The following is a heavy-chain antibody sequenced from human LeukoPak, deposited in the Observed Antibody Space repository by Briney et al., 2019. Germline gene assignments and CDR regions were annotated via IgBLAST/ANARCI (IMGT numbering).Heavy chain of an antibody. Sequence: SETLSLTCTVSGGSISNKYWSWIRQPPGKGLEWIGYIYYSGSTNYNPSLKSRVTILVDTSKNQFSLKLSSVTAADTAMYYCAKSGGYGLIDYWGQGTLVTVSS. CDR1: GGSISNKY. D-gene: IGHD1-26*01. CDR3: AKSGGYGLIDY. CDR2: IYYSGST. J-gene: IGHJ4*02. V-gene: IGHV4-59*08.